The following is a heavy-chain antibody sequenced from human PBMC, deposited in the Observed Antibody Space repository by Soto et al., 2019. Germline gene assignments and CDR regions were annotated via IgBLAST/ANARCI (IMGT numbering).Heavy chain of an antibody. J-gene: IGHJ5*02. CDR1: GFSFSDYF. CDR2: INPSGGST. Sequence: ASVKVSCKASGFSFSDYFMHWVRQAPGQGLEWMGIINPSGGSTSYAQKFQGRVTMTRDTSTSTVYMELSSLRSEDTAVYYCARDPQLRFLEWLPQPDRWFDPWGQGTLVTVSS. CDR3: ARDPQLRFLEWLPQPDRWFDP. D-gene: IGHD3-3*01. V-gene: IGHV1-46*01.